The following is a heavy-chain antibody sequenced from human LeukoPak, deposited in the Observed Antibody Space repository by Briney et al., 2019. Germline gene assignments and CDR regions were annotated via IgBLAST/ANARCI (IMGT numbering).Heavy chain of an antibody. Sequence: GGSLRLSCAASGFTFSSYGMHWVRQAPGKGLEWVAFIRYDGSNKYYADSVKGRFTISRDNSKNTLYLQMNSLRAEDTAVYYCAKDHRYCSSTSCPNWFDPWGQGTLVTVSS. J-gene: IGHJ5*02. D-gene: IGHD2-2*01. CDR3: AKDHRYCSSTSCPNWFDP. CDR2: IRYDGSNK. CDR1: GFTFSSYG. V-gene: IGHV3-30*02.